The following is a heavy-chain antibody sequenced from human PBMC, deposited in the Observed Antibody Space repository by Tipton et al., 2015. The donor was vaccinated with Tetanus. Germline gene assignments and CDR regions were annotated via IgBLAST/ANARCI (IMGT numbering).Heavy chain of an antibody. V-gene: IGHV4-59*01. D-gene: IGHD2-15*01. CDR1: GDSISSYY. CDR2: IYYRGNT. Sequence: LRLSCTVSGDSISSYYWSWIRQPPGRGLEWIGYIYYRGNTNYNPSLKKRVTISVDTSKNQFSLKLNSVTAADTAVYYCARVEEGYCSGGTCYFADWGRGTLVTVSS. CDR3: ARVEEGYCSGGTCYFAD. J-gene: IGHJ4*02.